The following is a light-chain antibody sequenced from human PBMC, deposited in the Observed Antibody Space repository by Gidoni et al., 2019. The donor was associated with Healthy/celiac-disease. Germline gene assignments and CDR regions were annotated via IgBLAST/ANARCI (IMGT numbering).Light chain of an antibody. J-gene: IGLJ1*01. V-gene: IGLV2-23*02. Sequence: SALTQPASVSESPGHSVTISCTGTSSDVGSYNLVSWYQQHPGKAPKLMIYEVSKRPSGVSNRFSGSKSGNTASLTISGLQAEDEADYYCCSYAGSSTYVFGTGTKVTVL. CDR3: CSYAGSSTYV. CDR1: SSDVGSYNL. CDR2: EVS.